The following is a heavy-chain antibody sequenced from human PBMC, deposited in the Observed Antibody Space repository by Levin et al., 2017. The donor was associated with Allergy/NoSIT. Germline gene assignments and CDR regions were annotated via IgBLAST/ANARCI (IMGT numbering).Heavy chain of an antibody. V-gene: IGHV4-34*01. CDR3: ANSGRHYCSNTSCDWLPSWFDP. CDR1: FFSFLFSS. Sequence: SQTLSLTFSLSFFSFLFSSFLFLLPPPFQGLEWIGEITHSGSTNYNPSLKSRVTISIDTSKNQFSLKLRSVTAADTAVYYCANSGRHYCSNTSCDWLPSWFDPWGQGALVTVSS. D-gene: IGHD2-2*01. CDR2: ITHSGST. J-gene: IGHJ5*02.